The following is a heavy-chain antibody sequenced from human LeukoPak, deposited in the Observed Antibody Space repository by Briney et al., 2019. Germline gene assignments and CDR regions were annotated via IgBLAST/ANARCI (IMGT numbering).Heavy chain of an antibody. D-gene: IGHD3-22*01. CDR3: ASVVSDYYDSSGYLDY. J-gene: IGHJ4*02. CDR2: IYYSGST. Sequence: SETLSLTCTVSGGSISSYYWSWIRQPPGKGLDWIGYIYYSGSTNYNPSLKSRVTVSVDTSKNQFSLKLSSVTAADTAVYYCASVVSDYYDSSGYLDYWGQGTLVTVSS. V-gene: IGHV4-59*01. CDR1: GGSISSYY.